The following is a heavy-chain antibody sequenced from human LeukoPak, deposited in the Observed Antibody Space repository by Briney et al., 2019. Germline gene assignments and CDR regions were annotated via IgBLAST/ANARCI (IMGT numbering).Heavy chain of an antibody. CDR2: IKDDGSER. CDR1: GFTSSYYW. V-gene: IGHV3-7*01. J-gene: IGHJ4*02. D-gene: IGHD3-9*01. Sequence: GGSLRLSCAASGFTSSYYWMSWVRQAPGKGLEWVATIKDDGSERYYVDSVKGRLTISRDNAKKSLYLQMNSLRAEDTAVYYCATAPGGYYDSLTGYYNTQIDYWGQGALVTVSS. CDR3: ATAPGGYYDSLTGYYNTQIDY.